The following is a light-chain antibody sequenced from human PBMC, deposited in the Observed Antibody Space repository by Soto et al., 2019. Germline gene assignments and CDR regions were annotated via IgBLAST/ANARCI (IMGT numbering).Light chain of an antibody. J-gene: IGKJ3*01. CDR1: QSLLHSNGYNY. CDR2: LGS. Sequence: DIVMTQSPLSLPVTPGERSSSSCRSSQSLLHSNGYNYLDWYLQKPGQSPQLLIYLGSNRASGVPDRFSGSGSGTDFTLKISRVEAEDVGVYYCMQALQTPINFRPGTKVDIK. CDR3: MQALQTPIN. V-gene: IGKV2-28*01.